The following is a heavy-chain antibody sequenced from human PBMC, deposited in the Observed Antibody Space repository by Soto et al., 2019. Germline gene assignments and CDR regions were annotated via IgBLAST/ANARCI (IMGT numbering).Heavy chain of an antibody. J-gene: IGHJ4*02. CDR3: ANDYWGECGDFNVPGY. CDR2: ISDDGSSK. Sequence: QVLLVESGGGVVQPGRSLRISCAVSGFTFSSFGMHWVRQAPGKGLEWVAVISDDGSSKHYADSLKGRFTISRDNSNNSLYLEMNSLRDEDTAVYYCANDYWGECGDFNVPGYWGQGTLVTVSS. V-gene: IGHV3-30*18. CDR1: GFTFSSFG. D-gene: IGHD3-16*01.